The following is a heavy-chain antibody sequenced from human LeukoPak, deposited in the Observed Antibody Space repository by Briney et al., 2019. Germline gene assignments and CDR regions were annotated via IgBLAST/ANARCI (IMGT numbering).Heavy chain of an antibody. J-gene: IGHJ4*02. CDR1: GVTFNTYA. D-gene: IGHD6-19*01. CDR2: TGGSDDST. CDR3: TKDLMTGFSSGWYFGY. V-gene: IGHV3-23*01. Sequence: PGGSLRLSCAASGVTFNTYAMSWVRQAPGQGLEWVAVTGGSDDSTHYADSVKGRFTISRDNSKNSLYLQMNSLTAEDTAVYYCTKDLMTGFSSGWYFGYWGQGTMLTVSS.